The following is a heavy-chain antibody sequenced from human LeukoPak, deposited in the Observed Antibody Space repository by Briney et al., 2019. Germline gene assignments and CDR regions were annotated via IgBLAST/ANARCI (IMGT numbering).Heavy chain of an antibody. CDR1: GGTFHSYI. J-gene: IGHJ4*02. V-gene: IGHV1-69*10. Sequence: ASVKVSCKASGGTFHSYIVTWVRQAPGQGLEWMGGIVPTIGIANYAQKFQGRVTITADDSTSTAYMELRSLRSEDTAIYYCARDQRPSCLGGICYSGDYWGQGTLVTVTS. D-gene: IGHD2-15*01. CDR2: IVPTIGIA. CDR3: ARDQRPSCLGGICYSGDY.